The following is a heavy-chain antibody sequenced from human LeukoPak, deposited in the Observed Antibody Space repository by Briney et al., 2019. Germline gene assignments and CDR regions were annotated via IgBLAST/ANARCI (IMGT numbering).Heavy chain of an antibody. CDR1: RGSISSYY. CDR2: IYYSVST. V-gene: IGHV4-59*01. Sequence: PPETLCLTSAVSRGSISSYYWSSIWQSPGKGLGWIGYIYYSVSTNYTPSLKSRVTISVDMSKNQFSLNLSSVTAADTAVYYCATTLGENPDAFDIWGQATMVTVSS. J-gene: IGHJ3*02. CDR3: ATTLGENPDAFDI. D-gene: IGHD3-16*01.